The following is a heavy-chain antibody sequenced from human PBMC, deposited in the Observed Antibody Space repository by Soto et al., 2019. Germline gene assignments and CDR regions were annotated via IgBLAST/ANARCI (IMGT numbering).Heavy chain of an antibody. CDR3: AREGYYDSSGYYYVL. V-gene: IGHV4-61*01. D-gene: IGHD3-22*01. CDR1: GGSLSSGSYD. J-gene: IGHJ4*02. Sequence: XTLSLPCTVSGGSLSSGSYDWSWSRQPPGKGLEWIGYIYYSGSTNYNPSLKSRVTISVDTSKKQFSLKLSSVTAADTAVSYCAREGYYDSSGYYYVLWGQGTLVTVSS. CDR2: IYYSGST.